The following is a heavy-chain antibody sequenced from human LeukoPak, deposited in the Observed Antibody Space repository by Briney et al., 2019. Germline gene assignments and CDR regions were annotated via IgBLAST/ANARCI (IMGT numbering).Heavy chain of an antibody. Sequence: ASVKVSCKASGYTFTSYGISWVRQAPGQGLEWMGWISAYNGNTNYAQKLRGRVTMTTDTSTSTAYMELRSLRSDDTAVYYCARRGVFNVPHYYDSSGYYDYWGQGTLVTVSS. D-gene: IGHD3-22*01. CDR3: ARRGVFNVPHYYDSSGYYDY. V-gene: IGHV1-18*01. J-gene: IGHJ4*02. CDR1: GYTFTSYG. CDR2: ISAYNGNT.